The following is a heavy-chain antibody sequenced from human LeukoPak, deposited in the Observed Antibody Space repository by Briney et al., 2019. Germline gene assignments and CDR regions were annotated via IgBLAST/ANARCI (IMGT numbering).Heavy chain of an antibody. CDR1: GGSISSYY. CDR2: IYYSGST. Sequence: SETLSLTCTVSGGSISSYYWSWIRQPPGKRLEWIGYIYYSGSTNYNPSLKSRVTISGDTTKNQFSLKLSSVTAADTAVYYCARHYYCSYYYMDVWGKGTTVTVSS. V-gene: IGHV4-59*08. CDR3: ARHYYCSYYYMDV. J-gene: IGHJ6*03.